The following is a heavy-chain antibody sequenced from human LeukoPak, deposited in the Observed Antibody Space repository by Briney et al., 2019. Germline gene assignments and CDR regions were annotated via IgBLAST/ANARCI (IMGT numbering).Heavy chain of an antibody. V-gene: IGHV3-30-3*01. CDR3: ARQGLSYFDY. CDR1: GFTFSSYA. Sequence: PGGSLRLSCAASGFTFSSYAMHWVRQAPGKGLEWVAVISYDGSNKYYADSVKGRFTISRDNSKNTLYLQRNSLRAEDTAVYYCARQGLSYFDYWGQGTLVTVSS. CDR2: ISYDGSNK. J-gene: IGHJ4*02.